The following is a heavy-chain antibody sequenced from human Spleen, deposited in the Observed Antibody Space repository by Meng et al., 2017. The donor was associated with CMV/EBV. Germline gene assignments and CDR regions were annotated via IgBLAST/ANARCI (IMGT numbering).Heavy chain of an antibody. CDR1: GFTFSRYA. CDR2: IFSGDSST. CDR3: AKHPPVDMATRLADPLDY. Sequence: GESLKISCAASGFTFSRYAMSWVRQAPGKGLEWVSVIFSGDSSTYYADSVKGRFTISRDNSKNTLYLQMNSLRAEDTAVYYCAKHPPVDMATRLADPLDYWGQGTLVTVSS. D-gene: IGHD5-24*01. J-gene: IGHJ4*02. V-gene: IGHV3-23*03.